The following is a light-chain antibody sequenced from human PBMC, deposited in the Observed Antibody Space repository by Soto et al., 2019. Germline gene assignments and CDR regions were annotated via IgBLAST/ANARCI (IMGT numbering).Light chain of an antibody. CDR3: QPYHNWRLT. J-gene: IGKJ4*01. Sequence: EVGMTQSPATLSVSPGEGVTLSSTASQGMGDTLAWYQHKPGQTPILLIYDTSTRATGVPARFSGSRSGPEFPLSIKSLQSEDFAIYYCQPYHNWRLTFGGGHKV. V-gene: IGKV3-15*01. CDR1: QGMGDT. CDR2: DTS.